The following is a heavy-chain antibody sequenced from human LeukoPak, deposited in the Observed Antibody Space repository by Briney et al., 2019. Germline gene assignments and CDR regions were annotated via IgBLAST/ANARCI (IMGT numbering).Heavy chain of an antibody. CDR3: ARVYYDSSGSPFDY. V-gene: IGHV3-48*03. Sequence: PGGSLRLSCVVSGFTLSSYAMNWVRQAPGKGLEWVSYISSSGSTIYYADSVKGRFTISRDNAKNSLYLQMNSLRAEDTAVYYCARVYYDSSGSPFDYWGQGTLVTVSS. CDR1: GFTLSSYA. CDR2: ISSSGSTI. D-gene: IGHD3-22*01. J-gene: IGHJ4*02.